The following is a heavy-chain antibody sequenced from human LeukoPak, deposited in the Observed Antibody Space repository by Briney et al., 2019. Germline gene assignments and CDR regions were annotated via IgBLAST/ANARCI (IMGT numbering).Heavy chain of an antibody. CDR3: ARTMYNWNDFDDAFDI. D-gene: IGHD1-20*01. CDR2: IIPIFGTA. V-gene: IGHV1-69*13. Sequence: GASVKVSCKASGGTFSSYAISWVRQAPGQGLEWMGGIIPIFGTANYAQKFQGRVTITADESTSTAYMELSSLRSEDTAVYYCARTMYNWNDFDDAFDIWGQGTMVTVSS. J-gene: IGHJ3*02. CDR1: GGTFSSYA.